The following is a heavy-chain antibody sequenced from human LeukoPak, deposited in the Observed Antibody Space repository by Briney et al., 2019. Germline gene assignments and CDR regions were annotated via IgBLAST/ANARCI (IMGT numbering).Heavy chain of an antibody. D-gene: IGHD2-15*01. V-gene: IGHV4-4*07. CDR2: IYTSGST. CDR1: AGSITGYY. Sequence: PSETLSLTCTVSAGSITGYYWTWIRQPAGKGLEWIGRIYTSGSTNYNPSLKSRVTMSVDASKNQFSLKLSSVTAADTAVYYCAREGVEYCSGGSCPTHLDYWGQGTLVTVSS. CDR3: AREGVEYCSGGSCPTHLDY. J-gene: IGHJ4*02.